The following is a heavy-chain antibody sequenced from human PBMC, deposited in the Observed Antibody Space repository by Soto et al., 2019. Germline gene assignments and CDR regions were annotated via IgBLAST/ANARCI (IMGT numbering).Heavy chain of an antibody. CDR2: MYSGST. J-gene: IGHJ6*02. V-gene: IGHV4-61*01. CDR1: GGSVSSGSYY. Sequence: SETLSLTCTVSGGSVSSGSYYWSWIRQTPGKGLEWIGYMYSGSTHYNPSLKSRVTFSLDTSKNQFSLKLSSVTAADTAVYYCARDRVSYSGNYPYYYGMDVWGQGTTVTVSS. D-gene: IGHD2-15*01. CDR3: ARDRVSYSGNYPYYYGMDV.